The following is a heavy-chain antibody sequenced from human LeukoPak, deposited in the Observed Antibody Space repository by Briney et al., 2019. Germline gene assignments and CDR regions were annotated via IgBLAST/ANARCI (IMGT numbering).Heavy chain of an antibody. J-gene: IGHJ4*02. D-gene: IGHD6-19*01. Sequence: GGSLRLSCAASGFTFSSYGMHWVRQAPGKGLEWVAFIRYDGSNKYYADSVKGRFTISRDNAKNSLYLQMDSLRAEDTAVYYCARRGAVAGAIDYWGQGTLVTVSS. CDR1: GFTFSSYG. V-gene: IGHV3-30*02. CDR3: ARRGAVAGAIDY. CDR2: IRYDGSNK.